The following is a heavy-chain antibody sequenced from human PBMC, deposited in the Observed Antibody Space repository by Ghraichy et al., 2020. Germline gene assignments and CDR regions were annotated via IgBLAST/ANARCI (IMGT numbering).Heavy chain of an antibody. D-gene: IGHD4-17*01. V-gene: IGHV4-4*09. Sequence: SETLSLTCTVSGGSISSYYWSWIRQPPGKGLEWIGYIYTSGSTNYNPSLKSRVTISVDTSKNQFSLKLSSVTAADTAVYYCARLRSGDLSFDYWGQGTLVTVSS. J-gene: IGHJ4*02. CDR2: IYTSGST. CDR3: ARLRSGDLSFDY. CDR1: GGSISSYY.